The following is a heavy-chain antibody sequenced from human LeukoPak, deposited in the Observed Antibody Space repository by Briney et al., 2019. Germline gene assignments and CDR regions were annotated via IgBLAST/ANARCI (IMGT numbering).Heavy chain of an antibody. CDR2: MNPNSGNT. D-gene: IGHD3-9*01. V-gene: IGHV1-8*01. Sequence: ASVKVSCKASGYTFTSYDINWVRPATGQGLAWMGWMNPNSGNTGYAQKFQGRVTMTRNTSLSTAYMELSSLRSEDTAVYYCARVVLGRYFDWFGYYYYYMDVWGKGTTVTVSS. J-gene: IGHJ6*03. CDR1: GYTFTSYD. CDR3: ARVVLGRYFDWFGYYYYYMDV.